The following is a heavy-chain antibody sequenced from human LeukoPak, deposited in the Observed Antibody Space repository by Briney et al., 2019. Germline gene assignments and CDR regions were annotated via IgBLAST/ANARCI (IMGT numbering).Heavy chain of an antibody. D-gene: IGHD3-22*01. CDR2: IWYDGSNK. CDR3: ARDGRISYYDSSGPFDY. J-gene: IGHJ4*02. V-gene: IGHV3-33*08. Sequence: GSLRLSCAASGFTFSRYAMSWVRQAPGKGLEWVAVIWYDGSNKYYADSVKGRFTISRDNSKNTLYLQMNSLRAEDTAVYYCARDGRISYYDSSGPFDYWGQGTLVTVSS. CDR1: GFTFSRYA.